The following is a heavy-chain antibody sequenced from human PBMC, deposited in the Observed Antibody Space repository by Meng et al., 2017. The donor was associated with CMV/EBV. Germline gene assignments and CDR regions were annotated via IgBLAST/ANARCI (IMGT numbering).Heavy chain of an antibody. CDR3: ARRNGVPRVFWSYYGMDV. Sequence: SETLSLTCAASGGSFSGYYWSWIRQPPGKGLEWVGEINHSGSTNYNPSLKSRVTISVDTSKNQFSLKLSSVTAADTAVYYCARRNGVPRVFWSYYGMDVWGQGTTVTVSS. J-gene: IGHJ6*02. V-gene: IGHV4-34*01. CDR2: INHSGST. D-gene: IGHD3-3*01. CDR1: GGSFSGYY.